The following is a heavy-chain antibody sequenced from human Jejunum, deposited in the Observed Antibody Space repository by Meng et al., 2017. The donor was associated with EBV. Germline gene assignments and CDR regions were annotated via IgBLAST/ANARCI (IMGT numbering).Heavy chain of an antibody. V-gene: IGHV6-1*01. J-gene: IGHJ4*02. Sequence: QVQLQQSGPGLVEPSQTLSLTCSISGDSISNSGASWNWIRQSPSRGLEWLGRTYYRSKWGDDYAESVKGRITISADTSKNHFSLQLNSVTPEDTAVYFCARDYLWAFDYWGPGTLVTVSS. CDR3: ARDYLWAFDY. CDR2: TYYRSKWGD. CDR1: GDSISNSGAS. D-gene: IGHD3-16*02.